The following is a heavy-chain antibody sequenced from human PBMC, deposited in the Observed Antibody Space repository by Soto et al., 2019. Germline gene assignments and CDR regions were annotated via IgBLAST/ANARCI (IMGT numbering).Heavy chain of an antibody. J-gene: IGHJ3*02. D-gene: IGHD7-27*01. CDR1: GFTFSSYA. Sequence: GGSLRLSCAASGFTFSSYAMHWVRQAPGKGLEYVSAISSNGGSTYYANSVKGRFTISRDNSKNTLYLQMGSLKAEDMAVYYCARALGYAFDIWGQGTMVTVSS. V-gene: IGHV3-64*01. CDR3: ARALGYAFDI. CDR2: ISSNGGST.